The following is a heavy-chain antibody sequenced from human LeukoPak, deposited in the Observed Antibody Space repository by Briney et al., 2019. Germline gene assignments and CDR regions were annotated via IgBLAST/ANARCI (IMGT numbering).Heavy chain of an antibody. CDR2: IFHSGTT. J-gene: IGHJ4*02. CDR1: GGSIIDNSFY. Sequence: KASETLSLTCTVTGGSIIDNSFYWGWIRQPPGKGLECIGRIFHSGTTNYNPSLERRVTIAVDTSKNQFSLRLTSVTAADTALYYCARLTDSWGQGTLVTVSS. CDR3: ARLTDS. V-gene: IGHV4-39*01.